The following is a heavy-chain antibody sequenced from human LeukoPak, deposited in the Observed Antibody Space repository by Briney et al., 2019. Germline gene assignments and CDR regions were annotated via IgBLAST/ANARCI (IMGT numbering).Heavy chain of an antibody. CDR1: GDTFTSHY. V-gene: IGHV1-46*01. D-gene: IGHD2-15*01. Sequence: ASVKVSCKASGDTFTSHYIHWVRQAPGQGLEWVGISNPRGGSTSHAQRFQGRVTMTTDTSTSTVYMELSSLRSEDTALYYCARSPAYCSGGTCYGHNWFDPWGQGTLVTVSS. J-gene: IGHJ5*02. CDR2: SNPRGGST. CDR3: ARSPAYCSGGTCYGHNWFDP.